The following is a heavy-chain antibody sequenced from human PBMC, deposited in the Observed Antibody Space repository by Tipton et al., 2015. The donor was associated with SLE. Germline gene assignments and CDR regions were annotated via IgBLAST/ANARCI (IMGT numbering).Heavy chain of an antibody. CDR3: ARDKGVGAYDAFDI. V-gene: IGHV3-9*01. CDR1: GFTFDDYA. Sequence: RSLRLSCAASGFTFDDYAMHWVRQAPGKGLEWVSGISWNSGSIGYADSVKGRFTISRDNAKNSLYLQMNSLRAEDTALYYCARDKGVGAYDAFDIWGQGTMVTVSS. J-gene: IGHJ3*02. CDR2: ISWNSGSI. D-gene: IGHD1-26*01.